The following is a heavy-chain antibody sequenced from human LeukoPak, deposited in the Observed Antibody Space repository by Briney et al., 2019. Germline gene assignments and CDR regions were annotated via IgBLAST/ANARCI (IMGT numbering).Heavy chain of an antibody. Sequence: GASVKVSCKASGYTFTGYYMHWVRRAPGRGLEWMGWINPNSGGTNYAQKFQGRVTMIRDTSISTAYMELSRLRSDDTAVYYCARADTYYYDSSGYYTYWGQGTLVTVSS. CDR1: GYTFTGYY. CDR2: INPNSGGT. D-gene: IGHD3-22*01. J-gene: IGHJ4*02. CDR3: ARADTYYYDSSGYYTY. V-gene: IGHV1-2*02.